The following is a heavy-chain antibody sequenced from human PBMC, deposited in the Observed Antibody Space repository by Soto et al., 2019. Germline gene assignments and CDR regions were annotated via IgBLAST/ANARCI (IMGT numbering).Heavy chain of an antibody. V-gene: IGHV3-7*01. D-gene: IGHD3-22*01. CDR3: ASAYYYDSSGYSPGGY. CDR2: IKQDGSQK. CDR1: GVTFSSYW. J-gene: IGHJ4*02. Sequence: LRLSCAASGVTFSSYWMSWVRQAPGKGLEWVANIKQDGSQKYYVDSVKGRFTISRDNAKNSLYLQMNSLRVEDTAVYYCASAYYYDSSGYSPGGYWGQGTLVTVSS.